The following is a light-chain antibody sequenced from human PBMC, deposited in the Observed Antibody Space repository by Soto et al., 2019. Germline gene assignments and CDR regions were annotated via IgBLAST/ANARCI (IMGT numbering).Light chain of an antibody. Sequence: EIVMTQSPATLSVSPGERATLSCRAIQSVTSNLAWYQQKPFRAPRLLIYVASTSATGIPARFSGSGSVTEFTLTISRLEPEDRGVYYCQQYDYLVTFGQGTKVDVK. CDR1: QSVTSN. CDR2: VAS. J-gene: IGKJ1*01. CDR3: QQYDYLVT. V-gene: IGKV3-15*01.